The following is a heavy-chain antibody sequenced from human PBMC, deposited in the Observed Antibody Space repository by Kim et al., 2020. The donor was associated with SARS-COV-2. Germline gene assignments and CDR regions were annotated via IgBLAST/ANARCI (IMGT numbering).Heavy chain of an antibody. CDR2: IYYSGST. D-gene: IGHD2-15*01. CDR1: GGSISSSSYY. CDR3: ARQKVRAGIVAVVAATLDP. V-gene: IGHV4-39*01. J-gene: IGHJ5*02. Sequence: SETLSLTCTVSGGSISSSSYYWGWIRQPPGKGLEWIGSIYYSGSTYYNPSLKSRVTISVDTSKNQFSLKLSSVTAADTAVYYCARQKVRAGIVAVVAATLDPWGQGTLVTASS.